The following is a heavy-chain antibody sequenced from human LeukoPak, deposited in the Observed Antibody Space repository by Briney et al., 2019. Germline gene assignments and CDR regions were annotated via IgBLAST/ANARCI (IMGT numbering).Heavy chain of an antibody. V-gene: IGHV4-61*02. J-gene: IGHJ4*02. CDR3: ARTQTYYGSGSYNFDY. D-gene: IGHD3-10*01. CDR2: IYTSGST. Sequence: SQTLSLTCTVSGGSISGGSYYWSWIRQPAGKGLEWIGRIYTSGSTNYNPSLKSRVTISVDTSKNQFSLKLSSVTAADTAVYYCARTQTYYGSGSYNFDYWGQGTLVTVSS. CDR1: GGSISGGSYY.